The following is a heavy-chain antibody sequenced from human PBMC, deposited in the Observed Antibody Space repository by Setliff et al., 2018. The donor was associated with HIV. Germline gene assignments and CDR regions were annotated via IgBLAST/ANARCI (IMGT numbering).Heavy chain of an antibody. V-gene: IGHV5-51*01. D-gene: IGHD3-22*01. CDR1: GYSFGDYW. CDR3: ARHRVDTSMLVVKYPGAFDL. Sequence: PGESLKISCRGFGYSFGDYWIGWVRQKPGKGLEWMGIIFPADSDTRGNPSFQGQVTISADKSTYAAFLQWTSLKASDTGIYYCARHRVDTSMLVVKYPGAFDLLGQGTLVNVSA. CDR2: IFPADSDT. J-gene: IGHJ3*01.